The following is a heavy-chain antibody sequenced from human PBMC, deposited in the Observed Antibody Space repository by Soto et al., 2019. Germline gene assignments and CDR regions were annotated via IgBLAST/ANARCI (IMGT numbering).Heavy chain of an antibody. CDR1: GFTFSSYA. CDR3: AKDRAPIAAAGTGYFQH. CDR2: ISGSGGST. D-gene: IGHD6-25*01. Sequence: GGSLRLSCAVSGFTFSSYAMSWVRQAPGKGLEWVSAISGSGGSTYYADSVKGRFTISRDNSKNTLYLQMNSLRAEDTAVYYCAKDRAPIAAAGTGYFQHWGQGTLVTVSS. V-gene: IGHV3-23*01. J-gene: IGHJ1*01.